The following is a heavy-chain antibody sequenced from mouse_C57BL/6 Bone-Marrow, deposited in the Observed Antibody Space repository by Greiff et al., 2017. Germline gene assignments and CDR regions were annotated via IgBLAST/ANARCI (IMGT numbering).Heavy chain of an antibody. CDR1: GFTFTDYY. CDR3: ARRSLLRRFYYAMDY. V-gene: IGHV7-3*01. J-gene: IGHJ4*01. CDR2: IRNKANGYTT. D-gene: IGHD2-12*01. Sequence: DVKLVESGGGLVQPGGSLSLSCAASGFTFTDYYMSWVRQPPGKALEWLGFIRNKANGYTTEYSASVKGRFTISRDNSQSILYLQMNALRAEDSATYYCARRSLLRRFYYAMDYWGQGTSVTVSS.